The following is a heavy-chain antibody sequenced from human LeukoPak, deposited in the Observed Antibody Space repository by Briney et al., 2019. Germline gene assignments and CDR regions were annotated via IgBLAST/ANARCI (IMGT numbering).Heavy chain of an antibody. Sequence: GRSLRLSCAASGFTFSSYAMHWVRQAPGKGLEWVAVISYDGSNKYYADSVKGRFTISRDNAKNSLYLQMNSLRAEDTALYYCAKDYGSGNRGAFDIWGQGTMVTVSS. CDR3: AKDYGSGNRGAFDI. D-gene: IGHD3-10*01. CDR2: ISYDGSNK. J-gene: IGHJ3*02. CDR1: GFTFSSYA. V-gene: IGHV3-30*04.